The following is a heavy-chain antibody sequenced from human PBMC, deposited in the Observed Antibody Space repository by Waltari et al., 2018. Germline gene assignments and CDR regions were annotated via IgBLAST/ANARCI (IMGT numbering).Heavy chain of an antibody. CDR3: ARDGSMTTGVAAPFDY. D-gene: IGHD4-17*01. V-gene: IGHV4-38-2*02. J-gene: IGHJ4*02. Sequence: QVQLQESGPGLVKPSETLSLTCAVSGYSISSGYYWGWIRPPPGKGLEWIGSIYHSGSTYYNPSLKSRVTISVDTSKNQFSLKLSSVTAADTAVDYCARDGSMTTGVAAPFDYWGQGTLVTVSS. CDR1: GYSISSGYY. CDR2: IYHSGST.